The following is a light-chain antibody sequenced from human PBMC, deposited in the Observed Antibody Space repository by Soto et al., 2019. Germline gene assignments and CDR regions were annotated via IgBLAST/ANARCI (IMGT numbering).Light chain of an antibody. J-gene: IGKJ2*01. CDR2: AAS. Sequence: DIQMTQSPPSLSASVGARVTVTCRASQSISTYLIWYQQKPGKAPELLIHAASSLQSRVPPRFSGGGSGTDFTLTISSLQPVDFATYYCQHSYSVPYTFGQGTKLESK. V-gene: IGKV1-39*01. CDR3: QHSYSVPYT. CDR1: QSISTY.